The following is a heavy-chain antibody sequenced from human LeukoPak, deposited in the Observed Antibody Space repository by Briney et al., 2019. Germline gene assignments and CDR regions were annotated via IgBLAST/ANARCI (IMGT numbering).Heavy chain of an antibody. V-gene: IGHV3-21*01. D-gene: IGHD3-22*01. CDR1: GFTFSSYA. CDR2: ISSSSSYI. J-gene: IGHJ3*02. Sequence: SGGSLRLSCAASGFTFSSYAMSWVRQAPGKGLEWVSSISSSSSYIYYADSVKGRFTISRDNAKNSLYLQMNSLRAEDTAVYYCARASSGSKRTNAFDIWGQGTMVTVSS. CDR3: ARASSGSKRTNAFDI.